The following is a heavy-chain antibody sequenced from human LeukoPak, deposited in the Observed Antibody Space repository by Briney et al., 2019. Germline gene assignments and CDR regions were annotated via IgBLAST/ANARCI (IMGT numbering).Heavy chain of an antibody. CDR1: GYTFTSYY. V-gene: IGHV1-46*01. CDR3: AGGYSGSYWGPESHDAFDI. CDR2: INPSGGST. J-gene: IGHJ3*02. D-gene: IGHD1-26*01. Sequence: ASVKVSCKASGYTFTSYYMHWVRQAPGQGLEWMGIINPSGGSTSYAQKFQGRVTMTRDMSTSTVYMELSSLRSEDTAVYYCAGGYSGSYWGPESHDAFDIWGQGTMVTVSS.